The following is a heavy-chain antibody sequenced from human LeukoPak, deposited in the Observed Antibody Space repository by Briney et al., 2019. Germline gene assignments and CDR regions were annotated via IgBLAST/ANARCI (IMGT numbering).Heavy chain of an antibody. CDR2: ISSSGSTI. J-gene: IGHJ4*02. CDR1: GLTFSDSY. Sequence: GGSLRLSCAASGLTFSDSYMSWIRQAPGKGLEWVLYISSSGSTIYYADSVKGRFTISRDNAKNSLYLQMNSLRAEDTAVYFCARDNYDNNYWGQGTLVTVSS. D-gene: IGHD3-22*01. V-gene: IGHV3-11*04. CDR3: ARDNYDNNY.